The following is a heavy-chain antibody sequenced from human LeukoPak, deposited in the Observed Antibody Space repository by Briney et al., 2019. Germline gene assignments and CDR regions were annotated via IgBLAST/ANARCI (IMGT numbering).Heavy chain of an antibody. J-gene: IGHJ6*03. D-gene: IGHD3-10*01. CDR2: IYYSGST. CDR1: GGSISSYY. Sequence: PSETLSLTCTVSGGSISSYYWSWIRQPPGKGLEWIGYIYYSGSTNYNPSLKSRVTISVDTSKNQFSLKLSSVTAADTAVYYCARSTGEGYYMDVCGKGTTVTISS. V-gene: IGHV4-59*01. CDR3: ARSTGEGYYMDV.